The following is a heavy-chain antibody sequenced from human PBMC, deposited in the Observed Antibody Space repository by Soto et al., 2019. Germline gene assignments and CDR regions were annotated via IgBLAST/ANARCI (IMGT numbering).Heavy chain of an antibody. J-gene: IGHJ4*02. CDR1: GGSFSGYY. Sequence: SETLSLTCAVYGGSFSGYYWSWIRQPPGKGLEWIGEINHSGSTNYNPCIKSRVTISVDTSKNQFSLKLSSVTAADTAVYYCARGPYVAAATLLFDYWGQGTLVTVSS. D-gene: IGHD6-13*01. CDR3: ARGPYVAAATLLFDY. V-gene: IGHV4-34*01. CDR2: INHSGST.